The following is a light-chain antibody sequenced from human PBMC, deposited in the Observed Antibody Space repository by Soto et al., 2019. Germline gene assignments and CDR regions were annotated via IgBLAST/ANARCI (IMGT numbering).Light chain of an antibody. V-gene: IGKV1-9*01. CDR2: ATS. CDR1: QDIANY. J-gene: IGKJ4*01. Sequence: IQLTQSPSFLSASVGDRVTITCRASQDIANYLAWYQQKPGKAPKFLIYATSTFQSGVPSRFSGGGSGTEFTLTISSLQPEDFATYYCQQFNSYPRTFGGGTKVDI. CDR3: QQFNSYPRT.